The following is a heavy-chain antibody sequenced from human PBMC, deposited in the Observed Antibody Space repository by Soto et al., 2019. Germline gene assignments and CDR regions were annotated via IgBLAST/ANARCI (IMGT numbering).Heavy chain of an antibody. J-gene: IGHJ3*02. D-gene: IGHD4-17*01. CDR2: IIPILDIA. V-gene: IGHV1-69*08. CDR1: GGTFSSYT. CDR3: ARDRWGDYGAHLGGFDI. Sequence: QVQLVQSGAEVKKPGSSVKVSCKASGGTFSSYTITWVRQAPGQGLEWMGRIIPILDIANYAQKFQGRVTITAXXSXSXDYLELSSLRSEDTALYYCARDRWGDYGAHLGGFDIWGQGTMVTVSS.